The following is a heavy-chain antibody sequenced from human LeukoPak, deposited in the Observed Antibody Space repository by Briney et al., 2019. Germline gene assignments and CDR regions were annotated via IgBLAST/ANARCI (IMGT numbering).Heavy chain of an antibody. CDR3: ARRTPQMTTNEYALDI. CDR2: IDHRGST. CDR1: GGSFSDHY. J-gene: IGHJ3*02. V-gene: IGHV4-34*01. Sequence: SETLSLTCALYGGSFSDHYWSWIRQPPGKGLEWIGEIDHRGSTHYSASLMSRVTMSIDTSNNHFSLKLRSVTAADTAVYYCARRTPQMTTNEYALDIWGQGTMVTVSS. D-gene: IGHD5-24*01.